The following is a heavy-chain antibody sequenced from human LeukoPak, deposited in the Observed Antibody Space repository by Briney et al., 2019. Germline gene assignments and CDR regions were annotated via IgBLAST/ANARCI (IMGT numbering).Heavy chain of an antibody. CDR2: MNPNSGNT. CDR1: GYIFTSYD. J-gene: IGHJ4*02. Sequence: ASVKVSCKASGYIFTSYDINWVRQATGQGLEWMGWMNPNSGNTGYAQKFQGRVTMTRNTSISTAYMELSSLRSEDTAVYYCARMDIVLMVYAYYIDYWGQGTLVTVSS. CDR3: ARMDIVLMVYAYYIDY. V-gene: IGHV1-8*01. D-gene: IGHD2-8*01.